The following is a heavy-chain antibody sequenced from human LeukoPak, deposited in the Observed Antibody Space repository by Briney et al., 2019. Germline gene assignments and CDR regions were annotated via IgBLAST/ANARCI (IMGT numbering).Heavy chain of an antibody. J-gene: IGHJ5*02. D-gene: IGHD2-2*01. Sequence: PSETVSLTCTVSGGSISSGGYYWSWIRQPPGKGLEWIGYIYHSGSTYYNPSLKSRVTISVDRSKNQFSLKLSSVTAADTAVYYCARASVGDIVVVPAAKAPHNWFDPWGQGTLVTVSS. CDR1: GGSISSGGYY. CDR2: IYHSGST. CDR3: ARASVGDIVVVPAAKAPHNWFDP. V-gene: IGHV4-30-2*01.